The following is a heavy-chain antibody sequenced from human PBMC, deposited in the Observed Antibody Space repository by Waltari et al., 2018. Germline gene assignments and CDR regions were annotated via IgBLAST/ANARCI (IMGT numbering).Heavy chain of an antibody. CDR3: ARGTGDYRDNWFDP. V-gene: IGHV4-59*01. D-gene: IGHD4-17*01. CDR1: GDSISYYY. CDR2: DDYSWST. Sequence: QVQLQESGPGLVKPSETLSLTCSVSGDSISYYYWSWIRQPPGKGLEWIWYDDYSWSTNYNHARKIRVTISLDTTKSQWSLRLTSVNAAETDGYYGARGTGDYRDNWFDPWGQGTLVTVSS. J-gene: IGHJ5*02.